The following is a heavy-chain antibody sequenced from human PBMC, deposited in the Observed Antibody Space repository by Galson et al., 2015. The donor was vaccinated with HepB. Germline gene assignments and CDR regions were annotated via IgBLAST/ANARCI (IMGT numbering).Heavy chain of an antibody. J-gene: IGHJ6*03. D-gene: IGHD6-13*01. Sequence: SVKVSCKASGYTFTSYDINWVRQATGQGLEWMGWMNPNSGNTGYAQKFQGRVTMTRNTSISTAYMELSSLRSEDTAVYYCARVGLGRIAAAGLSYYYYYYMDVWGKGTTVTVSS. CDR3: ARVGLGRIAAAGLSYYYYYYMDV. V-gene: IGHV1-8*01. CDR2: MNPNSGNT. CDR1: GYTFTSYD.